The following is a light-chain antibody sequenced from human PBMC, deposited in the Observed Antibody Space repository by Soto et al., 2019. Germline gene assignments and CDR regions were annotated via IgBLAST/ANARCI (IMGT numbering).Light chain of an antibody. CDR1: QGLRNA. V-gene: IGKV1-6*01. J-gene: IGKJ3*01. Sequence: AIQMTQSPSSLSASVGDRVTITCRARQGLRNALGWDQQKPGKAPKLLIYAASSLQSGVPSRFSVRGSGTEFTLTISSLQPEDLATYYSLQDYTYPFTFVPGTKVDIK. CDR2: AAS. CDR3: LQDYTYPFT.